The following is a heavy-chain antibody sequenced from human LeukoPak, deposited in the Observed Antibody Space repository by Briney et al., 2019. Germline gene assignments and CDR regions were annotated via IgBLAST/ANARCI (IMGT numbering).Heavy chain of an antibody. Sequence: GGSLRLSCAASGFTFSSYDMHWARQATGKGLEWVSAIGTAGDTYYPGSVKGRFTISRENAKNSLYLQMNSLRAGDTAVYYCARAAYSSGWHAFDIWGQGTMVTVSS. D-gene: IGHD6-19*01. J-gene: IGHJ3*02. V-gene: IGHV3-13*01. CDR3: ARAAYSSGWHAFDI. CDR2: IGTAGDT. CDR1: GFTFSSYD.